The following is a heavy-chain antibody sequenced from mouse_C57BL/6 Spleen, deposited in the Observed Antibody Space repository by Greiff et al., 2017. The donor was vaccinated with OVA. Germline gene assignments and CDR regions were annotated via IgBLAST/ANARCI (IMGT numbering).Heavy chain of an antibody. V-gene: IGHV1-59*01. J-gene: IGHJ4*01. CDR2: IDPSDSST. Sequence: QVQLQQPGAELVRPGTSVKLSCKASGYTFTSYWLPWVKQRPGQGLEWIGVIDPSDSSTHYNQQFKGKATLTVDTSSSTAYMQLSSLTSEDSAVYYCARAYYSNSPHYYAMDYWGQGTSGTVSS. D-gene: IGHD2-5*01. CDR3: ARAYYSNSPHYYAMDY. CDR1: GYTFTSYW.